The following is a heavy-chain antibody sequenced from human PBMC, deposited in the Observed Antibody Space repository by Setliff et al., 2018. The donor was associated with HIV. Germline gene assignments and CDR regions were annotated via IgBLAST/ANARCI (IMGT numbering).Heavy chain of an antibody. Sequence: LRLSCAVSGFTFSNDWMHWVRQAPGKGLVWVSCINNDGSDTRYADFVKGRFTISRDNAKDTLYLQMNSLRAEDTAMYYCARARSTHLLDYWGQGTLVTVSS. J-gene: IGHJ4*02. V-gene: IGHV3-74*01. CDR3: ARARSTHLLDY. CDR2: INNDGSDT. D-gene: IGHD2-2*01. CDR1: GFTFSNDW.